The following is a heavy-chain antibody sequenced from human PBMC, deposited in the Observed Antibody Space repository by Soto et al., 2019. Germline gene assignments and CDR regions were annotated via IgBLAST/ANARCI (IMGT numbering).Heavy chain of an antibody. CDR3: ARSGIDGDPLLYFDY. CDR2: IYYIGST. V-gene: IGHV4-31*03. J-gene: IGHJ4*02. Sequence: QVHLQESGPGLVKPSQTLSLTCTVSVGSISSGGYNWSWIRQHPGKGLGWIGYIYYIGSTYYNPSLKSRVTISVDTSKNQFSLKLSSVTAADTAVYYCARSGIDGDPLLYFDYWGQGTLVTVSS. D-gene: IGHD4-17*01. CDR1: VGSISSGGYN.